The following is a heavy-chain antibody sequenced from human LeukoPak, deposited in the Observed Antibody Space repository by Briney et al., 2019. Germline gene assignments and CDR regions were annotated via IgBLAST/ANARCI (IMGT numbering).Heavy chain of an antibody. Sequence: GGSLRLSCAASGFTFSSYSMNWVRQAPGKGLEWVSSISSSSSYIYCADSVKGRFTISRDNAKNSLYLQMNSLRAEDTAVYYCARDYDSSGYSDAFDIWGQGTMVTVSS. D-gene: IGHD3-22*01. J-gene: IGHJ3*02. CDR2: ISSSSSYI. V-gene: IGHV3-21*01. CDR1: GFTFSSYS. CDR3: ARDYDSSGYSDAFDI.